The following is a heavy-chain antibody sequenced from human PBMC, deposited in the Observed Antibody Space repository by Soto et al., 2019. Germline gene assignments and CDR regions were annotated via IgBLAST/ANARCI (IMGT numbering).Heavy chain of an antibody. D-gene: IGHD1-26*01. J-gene: IGHJ5*02. CDR2: IYHSGST. CDR3: ATQEVGGSYVYTFDP. V-gene: IGHV4-30-2*01. Sequence: SETLSLTCAVSGGSISSGGYSWSWIRQPPGKGLEWIGYIYHSGSTYYNTSLKSRVTISVDRSKNQLSLKLSSVTAAYTAVYYCATQEVGGSYVYTFDPWGQGTLVTVSS. CDR1: GGSISSGGYS.